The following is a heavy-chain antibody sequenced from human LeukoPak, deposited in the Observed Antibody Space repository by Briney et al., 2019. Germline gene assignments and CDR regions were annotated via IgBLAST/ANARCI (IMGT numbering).Heavy chain of an antibody. CDR2: IYSGGDT. J-gene: IGHJ4*02. D-gene: IGHD2-15*01. Sequence: GGSLRLSCAASGFTFSSYAMSWVRQAPGKGLEWVSVIYSGGDTYYADSVKGRFTISRDNSKNTLYLQMNSLRAEDTAVYYCARGHEYCSGGTCSFDCWGQGILVTVSS. V-gene: IGHV3-53*01. CDR3: ARGHEYCSGGTCSFDC. CDR1: GFTFSSYA.